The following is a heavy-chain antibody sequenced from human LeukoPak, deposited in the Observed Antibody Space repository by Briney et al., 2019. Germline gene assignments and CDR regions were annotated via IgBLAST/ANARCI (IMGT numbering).Heavy chain of an antibody. V-gene: IGHV3-30-3*01. CDR2: ISYDGSNK. Sequence: PGGSLRLSCAASGFTFSSYAMHWVRQAPGKGLEWVAVISYDGSNKYYADSVKGRFTISRDNSKNTLYLQMNSLRAEDTAVYYCARDGWWVKTTVTTRGYYYYGMDVWGQGATVTVSS. CDR3: ARDGWWVKTTVTTRGYYYYGMDV. CDR1: GFTFSSYA. D-gene: IGHD4-17*01. J-gene: IGHJ6*02.